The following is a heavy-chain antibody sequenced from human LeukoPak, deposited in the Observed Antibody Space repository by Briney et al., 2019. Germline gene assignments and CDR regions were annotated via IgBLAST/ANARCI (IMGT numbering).Heavy chain of an antibody. J-gene: IGHJ5*02. CDR2: MNPNSGYT. Sequence: ASVKVSCKASGYTFTNYDVNWVRQATGQGLEWMGWMNPNSGYTGHAQKFQGRVTMTRNTSISTAHMELSSLRSEDTAVYYCARGPAASHRNWFDPWGQGTLVTVSS. V-gene: IGHV1-8*01. CDR1: GYTFTNYD. CDR3: ARGPAASHRNWFDP. D-gene: IGHD2-15*01.